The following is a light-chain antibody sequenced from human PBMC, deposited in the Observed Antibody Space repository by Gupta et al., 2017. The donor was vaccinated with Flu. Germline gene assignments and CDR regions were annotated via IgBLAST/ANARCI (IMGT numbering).Light chain of an antibody. V-gene: IGLV3-21*02. CDR2: DDN. CDR3: QVFDSGTVDLWV. J-gene: IGLJ3*02. Sequence: SYVLTQPPSVSVPPGQTARIPCRGDDIDSKGVHWYQQRPGQAPAVVVYDDNARPSGISERRSGSNSENTATLTITRVEAGDEADYYCQVFDSGTVDLWVFGGGTKLTVL. CDR1: DIDSKG.